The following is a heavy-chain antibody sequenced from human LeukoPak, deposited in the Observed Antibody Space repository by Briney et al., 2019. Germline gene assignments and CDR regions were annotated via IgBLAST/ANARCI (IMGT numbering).Heavy chain of an antibody. CDR1: GFTFSSYG. CDR2: ISYDGSNK. J-gene: IGHJ4*02. D-gene: IGHD6-19*01. CDR3: AKDHSSGWYEYYFDY. V-gene: IGHV3-30*18. Sequence: GGSLRLSCAASGFTFSSYGMHWVRQAPGKRLEWVAVISYDGSNKYYADSVKGRFTISRDNSKNTLYLQMNSLRAEDTAVYYCAKDHSSGWYEYYFDYWGQGTLVTVSS.